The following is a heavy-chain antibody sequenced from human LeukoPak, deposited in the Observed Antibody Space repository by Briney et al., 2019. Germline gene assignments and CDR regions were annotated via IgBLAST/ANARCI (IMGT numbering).Heavy chain of an antibody. D-gene: IGHD6-19*01. CDR1: RFTFSNYA. V-gene: IGHV3-23*01. CDR2: ISGGGGST. CDR3: AKDGSSSPYYFDQ. Sequence: PGGSLRLSRAASRFTFSNYAMSWVRQAPGKGLEWVSAISGGGGSTYYADSVKGRFTIARDNSKNRLYLQMNSLRAEDTAVYYCAKDGSSSPYYFDQWGQGTLVTVSS. J-gene: IGHJ4*02.